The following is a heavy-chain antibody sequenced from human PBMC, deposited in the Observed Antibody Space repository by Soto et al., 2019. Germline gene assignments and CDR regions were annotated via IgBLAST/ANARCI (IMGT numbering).Heavy chain of an antibody. V-gene: IGHV1-3*01. CDR1: GYTFTSYA. D-gene: IGHD5-18*01. CDR2: INAGNGNT. J-gene: IGHJ5*02. Sequence: QVQLVQSGAEVKKPGASVKVSCKASGYTFTSYAMHWVRQAPGQRLEWMGWINAGNGNTKYSQKLQGRVTITRDTSASTAYMELSSLRSEDTAVYYCARGADGPIQFDPWGQGTLVTVSS. CDR3: ARGADGPIQFDP.